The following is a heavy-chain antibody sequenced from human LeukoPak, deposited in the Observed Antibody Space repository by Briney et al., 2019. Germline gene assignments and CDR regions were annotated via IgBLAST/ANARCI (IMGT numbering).Heavy chain of an antibody. CDR2: ISGSGGST. D-gene: IGHD4-17*01. V-gene: IGHV3-23*01. CDR1: GFTFSSYA. Sequence: GGSLRLSCAASGFTFSSYAMNWVRQAPGKGLEWVSAISGSGGSTYYADSVKGRFTISRDNSKNTLYLQMNSLRAEDTAVYYCAKDEHMTTVTPVSFDIWGQGTMVTVSS. J-gene: IGHJ3*02. CDR3: AKDEHMTTVTPVSFDI.